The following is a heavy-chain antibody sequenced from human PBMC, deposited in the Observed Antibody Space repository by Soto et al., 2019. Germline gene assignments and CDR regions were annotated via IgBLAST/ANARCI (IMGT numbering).Heavy chain of an antibody. CDR2: IYYSGST. CDR3: ARHERGIAARPDWFDP. V-gene: IGHV4-39*01. Sequence: ETLSLTCTVSGGSISSSSYYWGWIRQPPGKGLEWIGSIYYSGSTYYNPSLKSRVTISVDTSKNQFSLKLSSVTAADTAVYYCARHERGIAARPDWFDPWGQGTLVTVSS. D-gene: IGHD6-6*01. CDR1: GGSISSSSYY. J-gene: IGHJ5*02.